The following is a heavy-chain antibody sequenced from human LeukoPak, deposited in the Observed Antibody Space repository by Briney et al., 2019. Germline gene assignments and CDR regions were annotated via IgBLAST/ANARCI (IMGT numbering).Heavy chain of an antibody. D-gene: IGHD6-19*01. J-gene: IGHJ4*02. V-gene: IGHV3-53*01. CDR2: IYSGGST. Sequence: GGSLRLSCAASGFTVSSNYMSWVRQAPGKGLEWVSVIYSGGSTYYADSVKGRFTISRDNSKNTLYLQMNSLRAEDTAVYYCAREWYSSGRPLPFDYWGQGTLVTVSS. CDR1: GFTVSSNY. CDR3: AREWYSSGRPLPFDY.